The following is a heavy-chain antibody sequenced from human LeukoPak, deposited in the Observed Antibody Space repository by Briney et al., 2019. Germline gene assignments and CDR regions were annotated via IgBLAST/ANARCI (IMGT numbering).Heavy chain of an antibody. CDR3: ARRGISRGYGMDV. D-gene: IGHD2-15*01. J-gene: IGHJ6*02. CDR2: IYYSGST. V-gene: IGHV4-39*01. Sequence: SETPSLTCTVSGGSISSSSYYWGWIRRPPGKGLEWIGSIYYSGSTYYNPSLKSRVTISVDTSKNQFSLKLSSVTAADTAVYYCARRGISRGYGMDVWGQGTTVTVSS. CDR1: GGSISSSSYY.